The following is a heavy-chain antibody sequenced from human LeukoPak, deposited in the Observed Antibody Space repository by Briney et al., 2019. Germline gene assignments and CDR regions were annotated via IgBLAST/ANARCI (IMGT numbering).Heavy chain of an antibody. Sequence: GGSLRLSCAASGFTFSSYSMNWVRQAPGKGLEWVSYISSSSSTIYYADSVKGRFTISRDNAKNSLYLQMNSLRDEDTAVYYCARGDGYDFWSGYYTTQGPLYYFDYWGQGTLVTVSS. CDR1: GFTFSSYS. CDR3: ARGDGYDFWSGYYTTQGPLYYFDY. D-gene: IGHD3-3*01. J-gene: IGHJ4*02. CDR2: ISSSSSTI. V-gene: IGHV3-48*02.